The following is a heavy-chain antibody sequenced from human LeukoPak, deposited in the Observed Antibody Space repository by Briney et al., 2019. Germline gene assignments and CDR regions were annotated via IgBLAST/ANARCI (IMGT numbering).Heavy chain of an antibody. CDR3: ARDDVEGWFGELSPDYYMDV. V-gene: IGHV3-21*01. Sequence: GGSLRRSCAASGFTFTNYWMTWVRQAPGKGLEWVSSISSSSSYIYYEDSVKGRFTISRDNAKNSMYLQMNSLRAEDTAVYYCARDDVEGWFGELSPDYYMDVWGKGTTVTVSS. CDR1: GFTFTNYW. J-gene: IGHJ6*03. D-gene: IGHD3-10*01. CDR2: ISSSSSYI.